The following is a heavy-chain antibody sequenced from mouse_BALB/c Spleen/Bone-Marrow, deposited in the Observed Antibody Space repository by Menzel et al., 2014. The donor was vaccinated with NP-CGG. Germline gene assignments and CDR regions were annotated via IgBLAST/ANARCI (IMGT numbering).Heavy chain of an antibody. CDR3: ARASYYYSSGYDY. CDR1: GFSLTDYG. J-gene: IGHJ2*01. V-gene: IGHV2-9*02. Sequence: VMLVESGPGLVAPSQSLSITCTVSGFSLTDYGVHWVRQPPGKGLEWLGIIGIGGSTNYNSALMSRLSIDKDNSKSQVFLKMNSLQTDDTAMYYCARASYYYSSGYDYWGQGTTLTVSS. D-gene: IGHD1-1*01. CDR2: IGIGGST.